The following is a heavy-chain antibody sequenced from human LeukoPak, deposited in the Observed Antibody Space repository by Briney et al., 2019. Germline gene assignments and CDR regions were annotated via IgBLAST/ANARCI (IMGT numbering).Heavy chain of an antibody. CDR3: ARGPLVTTVTTFYYYGMDV. CDR1: GFTFGSCW. D-gene: IGHD4-17*01. J-gene: IGHJ6*02. V-gene: IGHV3-53*01. Sequence: GGSLRLSCAASGFTFGSCWMNWVRQAPGKGLEWVSVIYSGGSTYYADSMKGRFTISRDNSKNTLYLQMNSLRAEDTAVYYCARGPLVTTVTTFYYYGMDVWGQGTTVTVSS. CDR2: IYSGGST.